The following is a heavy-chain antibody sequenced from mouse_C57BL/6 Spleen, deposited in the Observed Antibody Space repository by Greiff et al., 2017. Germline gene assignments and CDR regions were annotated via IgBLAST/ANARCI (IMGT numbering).Heavy chain of an antibody. D-gene: IGHD1-1*01. CDR2: IHPNSGST. V-gene: IGHV1-64*01. J-gene: IGHJ4*01. CDR1: GYTFTSYW. CDR3: VLITTVVAGAVDY. Sequence: VQLQQPGAELVKPGASVKLSCKASGYTFTSYWMHWVKQRPGQGLEWIGMIHPNSGSTNYNEKFKSKATLTVDKSSSTAYMQLSSLTSEDSAVYYCVLITTVVAGAVDYWGQGTSVTVSS.